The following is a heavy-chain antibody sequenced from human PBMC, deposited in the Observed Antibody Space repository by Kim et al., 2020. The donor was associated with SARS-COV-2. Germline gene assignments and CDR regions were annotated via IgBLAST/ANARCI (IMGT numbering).Heavy chain of an antibody. Sequence: GGSLRLSCAASGFTFSAHALHWVRQAPGKGLEWVALVAYDGSHISYPDSVKGRFIISRDNTKSTRYLQMHSLRPEDTAVYYCLAEIGSRSFDHWGQGTLGTVSS. CDR2: VAYDGSHI. D-gene: IGHD3-10*01. V-gene: IGHV3-30*04. CDR3: LAEIGSRSFDH. J-gene: IGHJ4*02. CDR1: GFTFSAHA.